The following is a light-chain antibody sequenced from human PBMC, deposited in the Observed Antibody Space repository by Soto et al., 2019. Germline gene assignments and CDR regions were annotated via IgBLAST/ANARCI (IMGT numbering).Light chain of an antibody. CDR3: QQYKNYVS. J-gene: IGKJ4*01. V-gene: IGKV1-5*03. Sequence: DIQMTQSPSTLSASVGDRVTITCRASQSISSWLAWYQQKPGKAPKLLIYKASSLESGIPSRFSGSGSGTEFTLTISSLQPDDVATYYCQQYKNYVSFGGGTKVEIK. CDR1: QSISSW. CDR2: KAS.